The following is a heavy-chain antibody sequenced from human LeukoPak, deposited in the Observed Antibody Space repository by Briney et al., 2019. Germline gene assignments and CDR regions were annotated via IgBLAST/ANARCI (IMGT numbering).Heavy chain of an antibody. D-gene: IGHD6-19*01. Sequence: ASVKVSCKASGGTFSSYAISWVRQAPGQGLEWMGRIIPIFGTANYAQKFQGRVTITTDESTSTAYTELSSLRSEDTAVYYCAIPGIAVAGRFDYWGQGTLVTVSS. CDR1: GGTFSSYA. CDR2: IIPIFGTA. J-gene: IGHJ4*02. CDR3: AIPGIAVAGRFDY. V-gene: IGHV1-69*05.